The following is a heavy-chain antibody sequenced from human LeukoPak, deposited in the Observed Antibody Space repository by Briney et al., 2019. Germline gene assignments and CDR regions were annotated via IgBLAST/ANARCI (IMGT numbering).Heavy chain of an antibody. V-gene: IGHV3-11*01. J-gene: IGHJ4*02. D-gene: IGHD2-2*01. CDR3: ARRGECTSSTCYYFDN. Sequence: GESLRLSCAASGFTFSHYYMTWIRQAPGQGLEWVSYISGSSSTIYYADSAKGRFTISRDNSKNSLYLQMNSLRAEDTAVYYCARRGECTSSTCYYFDNWGQGVQVTVSS. CDR2: ISGSSSTI. CDR1: GFTFSHYY.